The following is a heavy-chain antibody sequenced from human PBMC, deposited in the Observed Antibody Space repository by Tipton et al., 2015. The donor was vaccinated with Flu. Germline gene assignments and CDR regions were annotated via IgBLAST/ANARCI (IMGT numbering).Heavy chain of an antibody. CDR2: MNPNSGNT. CDR3: ARDGGIVATKLEACDI. CDR1: GYTFTSYD. Sequence: QVQLVQSGAEVKKPGASVKVSCKASGYTFTSYDINWVRQATGQGLEWMGWMNPNSGNTGYAQKFQGRVTMTRNTSISTAYMELRSLRSDETAVYYCARDGGIVATKLEACDIWGQGTMVTVSS. D-gene: IGHD6-13*01. V-gene: IGHV1-8*01. J-gene: IGHJ3*02.